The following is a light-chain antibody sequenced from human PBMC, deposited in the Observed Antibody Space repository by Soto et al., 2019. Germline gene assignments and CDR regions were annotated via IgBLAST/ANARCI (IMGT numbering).Light chain of an antibody. CDR2: AAS. V-gene: IGKV1-39*01. CDR3: QQSYATPLT. Sequence: DIQMTQSPSPLSASAGDRVTITCRASQSISSYLNWYQQKPGKAPKLLIYAASDLQGGVPSRFSGSGSGTDFTLTISSLQPEDCATYYCQQSYATPLTVGGGTKVDIK. J-gene: IGKJ4*01. CDR1: QSISSY.